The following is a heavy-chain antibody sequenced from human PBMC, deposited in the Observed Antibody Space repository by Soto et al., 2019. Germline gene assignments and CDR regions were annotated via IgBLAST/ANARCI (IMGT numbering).Heavy chain of an antibody. V-gene: IGHV3-30*18. CDR1: GFTFSSYG. CDR3: AKDLLLVATVNAFDI. Sequence: GSLRLSCAASGFTFSSYGMHWVRQAPGKGLEWVAVISYDGSNKYYADSVKGRFTISRDNSKNTLYLQMNSLRAEDTAVYYCAKDLLLVATVNAFDIWGQGTMVTVSS. D-gene: IGHD5-12*01. J-gene: IGHJ3*02. CDR2: ISYDGSNK.